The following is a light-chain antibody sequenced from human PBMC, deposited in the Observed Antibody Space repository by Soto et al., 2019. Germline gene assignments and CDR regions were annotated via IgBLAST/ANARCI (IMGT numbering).Light chain of an antibody. CDR3: QQRSNGPPLYT. CDR1: QSVSTY. J-gene: IGKJ2*01. V-gene: IGKV3-11*01. CDR2: DSS. Sequence: EIVLTQSPATLSLSPGERATLSCRASQSVSTYLAWYQHKPGHAPRLLIYDSSNRATGIPARFSGSGSGTDFTLTISSLEPEDFAVYYCQQRSNGPPLYTFGQGTKLEIK.